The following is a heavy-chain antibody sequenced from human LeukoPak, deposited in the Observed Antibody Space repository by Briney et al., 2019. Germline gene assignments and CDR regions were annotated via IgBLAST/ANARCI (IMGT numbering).Heavy chain of an antibody. CDR2: IESKTDGGTT. CDR1: GFTFSNAW. Sequence: GGSLRLSCAASGFTFSNAWMSRVRQAPGKGLESVGRIESKTDGGTTDYAAPVKGRFTISRDDSKNTLYLQMNSLKPEDTAVYYCTTDRSYDSSGYYYYYYYGMDVWGQGTTVTVSS. J-gene: IGHJ6*02. CDR3: TTDRSYDSSGYYYYYYYGMDV. V-gene: IGHV3-15*04. D-gene: IGHD3-22*01.